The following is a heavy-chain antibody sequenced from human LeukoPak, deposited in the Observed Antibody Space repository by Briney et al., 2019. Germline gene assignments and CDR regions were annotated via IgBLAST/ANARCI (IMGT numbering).Heavy chain of an antibody. D-gene: IGHD6-13*01. J-gene: IGHJ4*02. CDR2: IRYDGSNK. CDR3: AKFPRIAAAGEVKVREDY. V-gene: IGHV3-30*02. Sequence: GGSLRLSCAASGFTFSSYDMHWVRQAPGKGLEWVAFIRYDGSNKYYADSVKGRFTISRDNSKNTLYLQMNSLRAEDTAVYYCAKFPRIAAAGEVKVREDYWGQGTLVTVSS. CDR1: GFTFSSYD.